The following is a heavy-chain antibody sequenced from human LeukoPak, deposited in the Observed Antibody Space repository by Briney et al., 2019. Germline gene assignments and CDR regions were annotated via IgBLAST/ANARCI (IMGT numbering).Heavy chain of an antibody. V-gene: IGHV3-23*01. CDR2: ISGSGGST. Sequence: PGGSLRLSCEASGFTFSSYAMSWVRQAPGKGLEWVSVISGSGGSTYYADSVKGRFAISRDNSKNTLYLQMNSLRAEDTAVYYCAKQPRSYTGSYYFEYWGQGTPVTVSS. CDR1: GFTFSSYA. CDR3: AKQPRSYTGSYYFEY. J-gene: IGHJ4*02. D-gene: IGHD5-12*01.